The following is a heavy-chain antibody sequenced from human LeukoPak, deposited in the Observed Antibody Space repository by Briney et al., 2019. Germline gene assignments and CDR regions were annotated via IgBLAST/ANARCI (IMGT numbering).Heavy chain of an antibody. Sequence: GESLKISCKGSGYSFTSYWISWVRQMPGKGLEWMGRIDPSDSYTNYSPSFQGHVTISADKSISTAYLQWSSLKASDTALYYCARPTPYSNYVFDYWGQGTLVTVSS. CDR3: ARPTPYSNYVFDY. CDR2: IDPSDSYT. CDR1: GYSFTSYW. D-gene: IGHD4-11*01. J-gene: IGHJ4*02. V-gene: IGHV5-10-1*01.